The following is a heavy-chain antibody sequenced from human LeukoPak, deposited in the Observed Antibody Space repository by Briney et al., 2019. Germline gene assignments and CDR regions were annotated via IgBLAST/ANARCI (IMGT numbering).Heavy chain of an antibody. Sequence: SETLSLTCAVYGGSFSGYYWSWIRQPPGKGLEWIGYIYYSGSTNYNPSLKSRVTISVDTSKNQFSLKLNSVTAADTAVYYCARALNYYDSSGYYGDWFDPWGQGTLVTVSS. CDR3: ARALNYYDSSGYYGDWFDP. CDR1: GGSFSGYY. D-gene: IGHD3-22*01. J-gene: IGHJ5*02. V-gene: IGHV4-59*01. CDR2: IYYSGST.